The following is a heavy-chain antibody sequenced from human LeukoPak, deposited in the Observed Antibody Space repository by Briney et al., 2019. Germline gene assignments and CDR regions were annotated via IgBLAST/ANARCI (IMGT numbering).Heavy chain of an antibody. CDR1: GFTFSSYA. CDR3: AKAEYQLLYLGFPFDY. J-gene: IGHJ4*02. V-gene: IGHV3-23*01. D-gene: IGHD2-2*02. Sequence: GGSLRLSCAASGFTFSSYAMSWVRQAPGKGLEWVSAISGSGGSTYCADSVKGRFTISRDNSKNTLYLQMNSLRAEDTAVYYCAKAEYQLLYLGFPFDYWGQGTLVTVSS. CDR2: ISGSGGST.